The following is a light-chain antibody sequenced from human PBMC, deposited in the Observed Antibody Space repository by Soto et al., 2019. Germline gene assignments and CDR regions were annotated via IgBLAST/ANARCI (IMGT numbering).Light chain of an antibody. CDR2: ANN. CDR3: QSYDSSLSGYV. CDR1: SSNIGAGYD. J-gene: IGLJ1*01. V-gene: IGLV1-40*01. Sequence: QSVLTQPPSVSGAPGQRVTISCTGSSSNIGAGYDVHWYQQLPGTGPKLLIYANNNRPSGVPDRFSGSKSGTSASLAITGLRAEDEADYSCQSYDSSLSGYVFGTGTKVTVL.